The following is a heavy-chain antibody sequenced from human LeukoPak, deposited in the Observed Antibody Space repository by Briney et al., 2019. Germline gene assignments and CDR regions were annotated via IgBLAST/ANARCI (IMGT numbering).Heavy chain of an antibody. CDR3: ARSHSSGYDL. CDR2: IYYSGST. J-gene: IGHJ2*01. Sequence: PSETLSLTCTVSGGSISSYYWSWIRQPPGKGLEWIGYIYYSGSTNYNPSLKSRVTISVDTSKNQFSLKLSSVTAADTAVYYCARSHSSGYDLWGRGPLVTVS. CDR1: GGSISSYY. D-gene: IGHD6-19*01. V-gene: IGHV4-59*08.